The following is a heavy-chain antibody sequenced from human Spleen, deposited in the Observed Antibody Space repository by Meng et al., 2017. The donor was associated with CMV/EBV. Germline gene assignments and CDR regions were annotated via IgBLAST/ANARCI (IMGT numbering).Heavy chain of an antibody. Sequence: GGSLRLSCAASGFTFSSYGMHWVRQAPGKGLEWVAFIRYDGSNKYYADSVKGRFTISRDNSKNTLYLQMNSLRAEDTAVYYCAKDLGSSHAFDIWGQGTMVTVS. CDR2: IRYDGSNK. J-gene: IGHJ3*02. V-gene: IGHV3-30*02. CDR3: AKDLGSSHAFDI. CDR1: GFTFSSYG. D-gene: IGHD1-26*01.